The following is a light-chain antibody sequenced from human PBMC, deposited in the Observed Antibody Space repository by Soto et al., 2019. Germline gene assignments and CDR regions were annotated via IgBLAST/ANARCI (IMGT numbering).Light chain of an antibody. CDR3: SSYTGSRTVV. V-gene: IGLV2-14*01. J-gene: IGLJ2*01. CDR1: NNDVGGYDY. Sequence: QSALTQPASVSGSPGQSITISCTGTNNDVGGYDYVSWYQQHPGKAPKLMIYEVSNRPSGVSNRFSGSKSGNTASLTISGLRAEDEADYYCSSYTGSRTVVFGGGTKLTVL. CDR2: EVS.